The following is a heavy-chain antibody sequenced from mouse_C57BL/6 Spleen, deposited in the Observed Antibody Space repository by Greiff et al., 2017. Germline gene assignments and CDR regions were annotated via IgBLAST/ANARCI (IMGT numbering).Heavy chain of an antibody. V-gene: IGHV1-47*01. Sequence: VQLQQSGAELAKPGASVKMSCKASGYTFTTYPIEWMKQNHGKSLEWIGNFHPYNDDTKYNEKFKGKATLTVEKSSSTVYLELSRLTSDDSAVYYCARRGYYGSSYSAMDYWGQGTSVTVSS. CDR3: ARRGYYGSSYSAMDY. D-gene: IGHD1-1*01. CDR2: FHPYNDDT. CDR1: GYTFTTYP. J-gene: IGHJ4*01.